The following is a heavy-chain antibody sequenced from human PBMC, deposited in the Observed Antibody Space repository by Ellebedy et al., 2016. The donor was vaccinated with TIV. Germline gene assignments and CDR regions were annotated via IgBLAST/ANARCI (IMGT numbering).Heavy chain of an antibody. CDR3: ARRGSYGDYAVQINSWFDR. V-gene: IGHV3-7*01. J-gene: IGHJ5*02. CDR2: IYQDGSNQ. Sequence: GESLKISCVASGFSFRSYWMSWVRQAPGKGLEWVANIYQDGSNQYYVDSVKGRFTIYRDNSNKSLFLQMNSRRGEDTAGYDCARRGSYGDYAVQINSWFDRWGRGTLVTVSS. D-gene: IGHD4-17*01. CDR1: GFSFRSYW.